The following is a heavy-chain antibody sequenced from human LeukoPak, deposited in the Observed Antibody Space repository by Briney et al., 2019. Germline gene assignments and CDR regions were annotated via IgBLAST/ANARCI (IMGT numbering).Heavy chain of an antibody. CDR1: GFTFSSYG. CDR3: AKDWGEYFDYVWGSFTSFDS. V-gene: IGHV3-23*01. J-gene: IGHJ4*02. Sequence: PGGSLRLSCAASGFTFSSYGVSWVRQAPGKGLEWVSGISGSGHRTCYADSVKGRFTISRDNSKSTLYLQMNSLRAEDTAVYYCAKDWGEYFDYVWGSFTSFDSWGQGTLVTVSS. CDR2: ISGSGHRT. D-gene: IGHD3-16*01.